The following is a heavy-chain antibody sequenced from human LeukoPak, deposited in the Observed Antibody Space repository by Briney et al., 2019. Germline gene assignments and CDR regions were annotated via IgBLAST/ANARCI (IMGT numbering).Heavy chain of an antibody. J-gene: IGHJ4*02. V-gene: IGHV1-69*04. CDR2: IIPIFGIA. D-gene: IGHD2-21*02. CDR3: ARDWYAYCGGDCYSPYYFDY. CDR1: GGTFSSYA. Sequence: SVKVSCKASGGTFSSYAISWVRQAPGQGLEWMGRIIPIFGIANYAQKFQGRVTITADKSTSTAYMELSSLRSEDTAVYYCARDWYAYCGGDCYSPYYFDYWGQGTLATVSS.